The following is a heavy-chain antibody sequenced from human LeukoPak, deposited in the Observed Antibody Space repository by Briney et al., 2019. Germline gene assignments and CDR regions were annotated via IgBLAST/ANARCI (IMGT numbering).Heavy chain of an antibody. Sequence: SVKVSCKASGGTFSSYAISLVRQAPGQGLEWMGRIIPIFGTANYAQKFQGRVTITTDESTSTAYMELSSLRSEDTAVYYCARVPIIAAGGELDYWGQGTLVTVSS. V-gene: IGHV1-69*05. CDR1: GGTFSSYA. J-gene: IGHJ4*02. D-gene: IGHD3-10*01. CDR3: ARVPIIAAGGELDY. CDR2: IIPIFGTA.